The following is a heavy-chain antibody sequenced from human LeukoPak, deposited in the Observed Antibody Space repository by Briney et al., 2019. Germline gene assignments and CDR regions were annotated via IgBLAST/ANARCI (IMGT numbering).Heavy chain of an antibody. CDR1: GFTFSDYY. CDR3: ARDRAGPYFDY. D-gene: IGHD3-16*01. V-gene: IGHV3-11*04. J-gene: IGHJ4*02. CDR2: ISSSGSTI. Sequence: TGGSLRLSCAASGFTFSDYYMSWIRQAPGKGLEWVSYISSSGSTIYYADSVKGRFTISRDNSKNTLYLQMNSLRAEDTAVYYCARDRAGPYFDYWGQGTLVTVSS.